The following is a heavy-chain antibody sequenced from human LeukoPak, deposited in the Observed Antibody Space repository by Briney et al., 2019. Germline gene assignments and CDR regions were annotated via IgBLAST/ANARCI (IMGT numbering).Heavy chain of an antibody. CDR3: ARASSAAGIGYFDY. D-gene: IGHD6-13*01. V-gene: IGHV3-33*08. Sequence: QPGGSLRLSCAASGFTFSSYGMYWVRQAPGKGLEWGAVIWYDGSNKYYADSVKGRFTISRDNSKNTLYLQMNSLRAEETAVYYCARASSAAGIGYFDYWGQGTLVTVSS. CDR2: IWYDGSNK. CDR1: GFTFSSYG. J-gene: IGHJ4*02.